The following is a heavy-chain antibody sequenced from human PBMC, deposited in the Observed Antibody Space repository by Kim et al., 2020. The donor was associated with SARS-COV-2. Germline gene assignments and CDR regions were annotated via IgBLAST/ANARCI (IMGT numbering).Heavy chain of an antibody. Sequence: ASVKGRFTISRDDLYNAVYLQMNSLQIEDTALYYCTRGNMIRGLFYGLDIWGQGTTVTVSS. V-gene: IGHV3-72*01. CDR3: TRGNMIRGLFYGLDI. D-gene: IGHD3-10*01. J-gene: IGHJ6*02.